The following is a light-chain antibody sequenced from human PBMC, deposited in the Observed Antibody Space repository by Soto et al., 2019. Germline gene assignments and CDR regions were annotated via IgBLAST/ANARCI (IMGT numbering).Light chain of an antibody. V-gene: IGLV1-40*01. CDR1: NSNIGPGSV. Sequence: QSVLTQPPSVSGAPGQRITVSCTWSNSNIGPGSVVHCYQFLPGTASKLLISGNNIRPSGVPDRFSCSKSGTSDSLAITGLQSVDEADYYCQSYDTSLGGFDVFGTGTKVTVL. CDR2: GNN. J-gene: IGLJ1*01. CDR3: QSYDTSLGGFDV.